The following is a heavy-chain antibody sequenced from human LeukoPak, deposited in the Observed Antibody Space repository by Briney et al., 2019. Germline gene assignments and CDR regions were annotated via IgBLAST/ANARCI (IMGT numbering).Heavy chain of an antibody. CDR2: IYTSGST. V-gene: IGHV4-61*09. D-gene: IGHD1-26*01. CDR1: GGSISSGGYY. Sequence: SQTLSLTCTVSGGSISSGGYYWSWIRQPPGKGLEWIGYIYTSGSTNYDPSLKSRVTISVDTSKNQFSLKLSSVTAADTAVYYCARVGATRIGAFDIWGQGTMVTVSS. J-gene: IGHJ3*02. CDR3: ARVGATRIGAFDI.